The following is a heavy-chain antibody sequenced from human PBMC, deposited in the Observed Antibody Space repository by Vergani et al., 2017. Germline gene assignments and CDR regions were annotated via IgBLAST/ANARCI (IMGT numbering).Heavy chain of an antibody. D-gene: IGHD4-23*01. CDR3: ARDEWDDYGGRYYYYGMDV. CDR1: GFTFSSYW. V-gene: IGHV3-66*01. J-gene: IGHJ6*02. Sequence: EVQLVESGGGLVQPGGSLRLSCAASGFTFSSYWMHWVRQAPGKGLVWVSVIYSGGSTYYADSVKGRFTISRDNSKNTLYLQMNSLRAEDTAVYYCARDEWDDYGGRYYYYGMDVWGQGTTVTVSS. CDR2: IYSGGST.